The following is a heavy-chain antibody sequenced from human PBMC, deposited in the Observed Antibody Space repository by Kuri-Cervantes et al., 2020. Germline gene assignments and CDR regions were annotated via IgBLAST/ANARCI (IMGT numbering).Heavy chain of an antibody. CDR3: AREDYSSSSGGMDV. J-gene: IGHJ6*02. CDR1: GGSISSYY. V-gene: IGHV4-59*01. CDR2: IYYSGST. Sequence: SETLCLTCTVSGGSISSYYWSWVRQPPGKGLEWIGYIYYSGSTNYNPSLKSRVTISVDTSKNQFSLKLSSVTAANTAVYYCAREDYSSSSGGMDVWGQGTTVTVSS. D-gene: IGHD6-6*01.